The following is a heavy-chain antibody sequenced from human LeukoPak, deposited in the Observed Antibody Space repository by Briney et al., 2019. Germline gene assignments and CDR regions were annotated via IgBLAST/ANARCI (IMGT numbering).Heavy chain of an antibody. D-gene: IGHD2-8*01. CDR1: GYTLTELS. J-gene: IGHJ4*02. CDR2: FDPEDGET. CDR3: ATLTAEGLYCTNGVCLYFDY. V-gene: IGHV1-24*01. Sequence: GASVKVSCKVSGYTLTELSMHWVRQAPGTGLEWMGGFDPEDGETIYAQKFQGRVTMTEDTSTDTAYMELSSLRSEDTAVYYCATLTAEGLYCTNGVCLYFDYWGQGTLVTVSS.